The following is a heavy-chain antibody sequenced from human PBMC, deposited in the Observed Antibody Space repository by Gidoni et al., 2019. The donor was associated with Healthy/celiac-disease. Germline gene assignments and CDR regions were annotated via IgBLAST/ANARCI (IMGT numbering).Heavy chain of an antibody. V-gene: IGHV3-21*01. CDR3: ARIVVVTAIQNWFDP. J-gene: IGHJ5*02. Sequence: EVHLVESGGGLVKPGGSLRLSCAASGFTFSSYSMNWVRQAPGKGLDWVSFISSSSSYIDYADSVKGRFTISRDNAKNSLYLQMNSLRAEDTAVYYCARIVVVTAIQNWFDPWGQGTLVTVSS. CDR1: GFTFSSYS. D-gene: IGHD2-21*02. CDR2: ISSSSSYI.